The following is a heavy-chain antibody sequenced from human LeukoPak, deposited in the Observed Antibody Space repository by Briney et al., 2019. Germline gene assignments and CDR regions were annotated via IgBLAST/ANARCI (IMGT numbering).Heavy chain of an antibody. CDR1: GFTFSSYS. CDR2: ISSSSSYI. J-gene: IGHJ4*02. D-gene: IGHD3-22*01. Sequence: GSLRLSCAASGFTFSSYSMNWVRQAPGKGLEWVSSISSSSSYIYYADSVKGRFTISRDNAKNSLYLQMNSLRAEDTAVYYCARDSRIIPTSGDYWGQGALVTVSS. CDR3: ARDSRIIPTSGDY. V-gene: IGHV3-21*01.